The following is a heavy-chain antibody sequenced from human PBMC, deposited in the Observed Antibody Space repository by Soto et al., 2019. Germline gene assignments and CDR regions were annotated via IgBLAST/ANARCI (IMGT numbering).Heavy chain of an antibody. V-gene: IGHV3-21*01. CDR2: ISSSSSYI. CDR1: GFTFSSYS. Sequence: EVQLVESGGGLVKPGGSLRLSCAASGFTFSSYSMNWVRQAPGKGLEWVSSISSSSSYIYYADSVKGRFTISRDNAKNSLYLQMNSLRAEDTAVYYCARDKWTPWHNQPYYFDYWGQGTLVTVSS. CDR3: ARDKWTPWHNQPYYFDY. J-gene: IGHJ4*02. D-gene: IGHD1-26*01.